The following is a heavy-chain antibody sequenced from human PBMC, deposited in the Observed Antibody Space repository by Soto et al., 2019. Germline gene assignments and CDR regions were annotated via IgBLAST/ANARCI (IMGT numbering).Heavy chain of an antibody. CDR1: GFSLRNARVG. CDR2: ILSTDES. D-gene: IGHD3-16*01. CDR3: ARSAAMSTFGFLGSRFDS. Sequence: GPTLVNPTETLTLTCTVSGFSLRNARVGVGWIRQPPGKALGWLAHILSTDESSYSESLKSRLAISKDASTSRVVMTMTDMEHVDTATYYSARSAAMSTFGFLGSRFDSWGPVILVTVSS. J-gene: IGHJ5*01. V-gene: IGHV2-26*01.